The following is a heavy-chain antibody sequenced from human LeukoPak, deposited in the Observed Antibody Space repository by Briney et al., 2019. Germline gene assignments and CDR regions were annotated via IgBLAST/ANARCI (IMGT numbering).Heavy chain of an antibody. V-gene: IGHV5-51*01. D-gene: IGHD6-13*01. CDR3: ARVRSSWYTDAFDI. J-gene: IGHJ3*02. Sequence: GESLKISCQGSEYRFTSYWIAWVRQMPGKGLEWMGIIYPADSDTRYSPSFQGQVTMSVDKSISTAYLQWRSLKASDTAMYYCARVRSSWYTDAFDIWGQGTMVSV. CDR2: IYPADSDT. CDR1: EYRFTSYW.